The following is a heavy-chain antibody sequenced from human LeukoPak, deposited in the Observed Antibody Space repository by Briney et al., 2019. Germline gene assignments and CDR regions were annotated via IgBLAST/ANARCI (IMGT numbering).Heavy chain of an antibody. J-gene: IGHJ4*02. D-gene: IGHD4-23*01. CDR3: ARVGIDYSGNIIKYYFDY. Sequence: SETLSLTCTVSGGSISDYYWSWIRQPPGRGLEWIAYSWSTNYNPSLKSRVIISVDTSKNQFSLKLSPVTAADTAVYYCARVGIDYSGNIIKYYFDYWGQGTLVTVSS. CDR1: GGSISDYY. CDR2: SWST. V-gene: IGHV4-59*01.